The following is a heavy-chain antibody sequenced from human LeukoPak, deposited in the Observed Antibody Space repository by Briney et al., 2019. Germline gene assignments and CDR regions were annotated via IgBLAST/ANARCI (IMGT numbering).Heavy chain of an antibody. V-gene: IGHV3-7*01. D-gene: IGHD5-12*01. CDR2: INPAGSET. CDR1: GFSFNAYW. CDR3: ATFGLVAALDL. J-gene: IGHJ4*02. Sequence: GGSLRLSCAASGFSFNAYWMAWVRQAPGTGLEWVANINPAGSETFHVDPVKGRFSISRDHAKNLVYLQMNSLRAEETAVYYCATFGLVAALDLWGQGTLVTVSS.